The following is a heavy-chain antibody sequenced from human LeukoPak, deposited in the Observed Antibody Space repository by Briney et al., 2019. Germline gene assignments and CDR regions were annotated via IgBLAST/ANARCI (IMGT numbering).Heavy chain of an antibody. CDR2: IYYSGST. CDR1: GGSLSSGGYY. Sequence: SETLSLTCSVSGGSLSSGGYYWSWIRQHPGKGLEYNGHIYYSGSTDYTPSLKSRVTISIDTSKNQFSLKVTSVTAADTAVYCCARAGSYRWFDPWGQGTLVTVSS. D-gene: IGHD1-26*01. V-gene: IGHV4-31*03. J-gene: IGHJ5*02. CDR3: ARAGSYRWFDP.